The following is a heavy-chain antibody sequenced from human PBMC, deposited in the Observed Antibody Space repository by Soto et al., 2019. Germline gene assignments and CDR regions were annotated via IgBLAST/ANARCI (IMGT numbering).Heavy chain of an antibody. J-gene: IGHJ4*02. Sequence: EVQLVESGGGLVQPGGSLRLSCAASGFTFSNYWMSWVRQAPGKGLEWVANIKQDGTEKNYVDSVRGRFTISRDNAKNSLYLQMNSLTAVDTAVYYCASVAIWGQGTLVTVSS. D-gene: IGHD5-12*01. CDR3: ASVAI. CDR2: IKQDGTEK. CDR1: GFTFSNYW. V-gene: IGHV3-7*01.